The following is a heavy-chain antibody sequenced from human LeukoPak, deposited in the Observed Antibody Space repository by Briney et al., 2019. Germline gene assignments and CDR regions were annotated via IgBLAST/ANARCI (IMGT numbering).Heavy chain of an antibody. CDR2: IKSKTDGGTT. CDR1: GFTFSNAW. J-gene: IGHJ4*02. V-gene: IGHV3-15*01. CDR3: TTEDSSGYYHRFDY. D-gene: IGHD3-22*01. Sequence: GGSLRLSCAASGFTFSNAWMSWVRQAPGKGLEWVGRIKSKTDGGTTDYAAPVKGRFTISRDDSKNTLYLQMNSLKTEDTAVYYCTTEDSSGYYHRFDYWGQGTLVTVSS.